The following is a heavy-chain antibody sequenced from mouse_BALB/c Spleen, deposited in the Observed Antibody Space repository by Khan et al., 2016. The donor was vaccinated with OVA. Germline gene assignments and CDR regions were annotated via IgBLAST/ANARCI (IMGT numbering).Heavy chain of an antibody. J-gene: IGHJ3*01. V-gene: IGHV1-39*01. Sequence: EVQLQQSGPELVKPGTSVKISCKTSGFSFTDYMMLWVKQSHGKSLEWIGSINPYYGSTNYNLKFKDRATLTVDKSSNTAYMQLNSLTSEYSAVYYCAGSGSITGLFAYWGQGTLVTVSA. CDR3: AGSGSITGLFAY. CDR1: GFSFTDYM. CDR2: INPYYGST. D-gene: IGHD1-3*01.